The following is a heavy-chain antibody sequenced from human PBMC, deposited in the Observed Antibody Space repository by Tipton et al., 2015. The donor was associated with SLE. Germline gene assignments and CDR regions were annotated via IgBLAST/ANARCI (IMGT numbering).Heavy chain of an antibody. CDR3: ARDPPRGYYDSSGYFAFDI. CDR2: ISSSGSTI. Sequence: SLRLSCAASGFTFSSYEMNWVRQAPGKGLEWVSYISSSGSTIYYADSVKGRFTISRDNAKNTLYLQMNSLRAEDTAVYYCARDPPRGYYDSSGYFAFDIWGQGTMVTVSS. CDR1: GFTFSSYE. D-gene: IGHD3-22*01. V-gene: IGHV3-48*03. J-gene: IGHJ3*02.